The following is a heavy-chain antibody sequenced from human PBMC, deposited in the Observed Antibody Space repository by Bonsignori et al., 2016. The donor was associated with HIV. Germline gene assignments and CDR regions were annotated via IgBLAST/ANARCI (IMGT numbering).Heavy chain of an antibody. Sequence: WVRQAPGQGLEWMGWINPNSGGTNYAQKFQGRVTMTRDTSISTAYMELSRLRSDDTAVYYCARDGPYCSGGSCYFDYWGQGTLVTVSS. J-gene: IGHJ4*02. D-gene: IGHD2-15*01. V-gene: IGHV1-2*02. CDR3: ARDGPYCSGGSCYFDY. CDR2: INPNSGGT.